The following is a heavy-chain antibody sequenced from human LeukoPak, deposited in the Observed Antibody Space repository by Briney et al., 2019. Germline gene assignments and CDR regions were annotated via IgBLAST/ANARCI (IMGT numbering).Heavy chain of an antibody. CDR1: GYTFTSYG. Sequence: GASVKVSCKASGYTFTSYGISWVRQAPGQGLEWMGWISAYSGNTNYAQKLQGRVTMTTDTSTSTAYMELRSLRSDDTAVYYCASSRIVGATPLFDIWGQGTMVTVSS. D-gene: IGHD1-26*01. V-gene: IGHV1-18*01. J-gene: IGHJ3*02. CDR2: ISAYSGNT. CDR3: ASSRIVGATPLFDI.